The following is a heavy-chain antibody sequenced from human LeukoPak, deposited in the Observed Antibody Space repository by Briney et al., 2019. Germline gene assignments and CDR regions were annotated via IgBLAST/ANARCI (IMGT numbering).Heavy chain of an antibody. D-gene: IGHD3-22*01. CDR2: ISFEGSNK. CDR1: GFTFSNYG. CDR3: AKASAMIVVVSKHFDY. J-gene: IGHJ4*02. Sequence: PGRSLRLSCAVSGFTFSNYGMHWVRQAPGKGLEWVAVISFEGSNKYYADSVKGRFTISRDNSKNSLFLQMNSLRVEDTAVYYCAKASAMIVVVSKHFDYWGQGTLVTVSS. V-gene: IGHV3-30*18.